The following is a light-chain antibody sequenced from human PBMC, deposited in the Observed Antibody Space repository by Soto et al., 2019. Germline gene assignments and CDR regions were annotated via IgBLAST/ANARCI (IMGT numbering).Light chain of an antibody. Sequence: QSALTQPASVSGSPGESITISCTGTSSDVGKYNLVSWYQQDPGRAPKLIIYEGSKRPSGVSDRFSGSKSGDTASLTISGLQYDDETDYYCCPYAGGGSSVFGTGTKVTVL. J-gene: IGLJ1*01. V-gene: IGLV2-23*01. CDR2: EGS. CDR1: SSDVGKYNL. CDR3: CPYAGGGSSV.